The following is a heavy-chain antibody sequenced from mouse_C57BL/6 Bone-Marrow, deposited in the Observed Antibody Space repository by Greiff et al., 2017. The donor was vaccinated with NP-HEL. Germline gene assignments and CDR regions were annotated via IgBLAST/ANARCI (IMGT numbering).Heavy chain of an antibody. CDR2: IDPENGDT. CDR3: TRSPYGYFAY. CDR1: GFNIKDDY. J-gene: IGHJ3*01. Sequence: VQLQQSGAELVRPGASVKLSCTASGFNIKDDYMHWVKQRPEQGLEWIGWIDPENGDTEYASKFQGKATITADTSSNTAYLQRSSLTSEDTAVYYCTRSPYGYFAYWGQGTLVTVSA. V-gene: IGHV14-4*01. D-gene: IGHD2-2*01.